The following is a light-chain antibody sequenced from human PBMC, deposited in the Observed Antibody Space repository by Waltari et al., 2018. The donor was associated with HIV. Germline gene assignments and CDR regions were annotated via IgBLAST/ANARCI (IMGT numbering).Light chain of an antibody. CDR2: RNN. CDR1: SSNIGNNY. Sequence: QSVLTQPPSASGTPGQRVTISCSGSSSNIGNNYVYWYQQIPGTAPNLLIFRNNQRPSGVPDGFSGSKSGTAAALAISGLRSDDEADYHCATWDDRLSSRGFGGGTKLTVL. CDR3: ATWDDRLSSRG. V-gene: IGLV1-47*01. J-gene: IGLJ2*01.